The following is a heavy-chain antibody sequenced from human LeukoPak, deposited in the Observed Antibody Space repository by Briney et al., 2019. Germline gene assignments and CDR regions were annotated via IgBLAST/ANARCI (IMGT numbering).Heavy chain of an antibody. J-gene: IGHJ4*02. CDR1: GFTVSRNY. V-gene: IGHV3-66*01. Sequence: GGSLRLSCAASGFTVSRNYMTWVRQAPGKGLERVSVIYSDGDTYYVDSVKGRFTISRDNSKITLYLQMNSLRAEDTAVYYCARGPWASFDYWGQGTLVTVSS. CDR3: ARGPWASFDY. CDR2: IYSDGDT. D-gene: IGHD3-16*01.